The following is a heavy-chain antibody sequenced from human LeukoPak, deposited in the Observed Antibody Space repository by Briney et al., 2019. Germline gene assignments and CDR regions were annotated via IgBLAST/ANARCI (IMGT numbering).Heavy chain of an antibody. Sequence: SETLSLTCTVSGGSISSYYWNWIRQPPGKGLEWIGSIYYSGSNYYNPSLKSRVTISVDTSKNQFSLKLSSVTAADTAVYYCARDQGSFDIWGQGTMVTVSS. J-gene: IGHJ3*02. V-gene: IGHV4-39*07. CDR2: IYYSGSN. CDR3: ARDQGSFDI. CDR1: GGSISSYY.